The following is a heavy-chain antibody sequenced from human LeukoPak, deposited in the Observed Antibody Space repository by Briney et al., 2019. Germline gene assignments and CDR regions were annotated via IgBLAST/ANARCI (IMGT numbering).Heavy chain of an antibody. CDR3: ARGFYYFDY. V-gene: IGHV4-59*01. CDR1: GGSTSGYY. J-gene: IGHJ4*02. Sequence: SETLSPTCTVAGGSTSGYYWTWIRQPPGEGLEWIGYIYYTGSTNYNPSLKSRVTISVDTSKNQFSLKLSSVTAADTAVYHCARGFYYFDYWGQGTRVTVSS. CDR2: IYYTGST. D-gene: IGHD2/OR15-2a*01.